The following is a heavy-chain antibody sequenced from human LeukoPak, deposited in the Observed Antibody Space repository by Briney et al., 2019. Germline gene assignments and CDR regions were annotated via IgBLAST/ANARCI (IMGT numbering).Heavy chain of an antibody. D-gene: IGHD1-26*01. J-gene: IGHJ4*02. CDR1: GDSVSRKSAA. CDR2: TYYRSKWYN. Sequence: SQTLSLTCAIYGDSVSRKSAAWNWIRQSPSRGLEWLGRTYYRSKWYNDYAVSVKSRIAINPDTSKNQFSLQLNSVTPEDTAVYYCARGGEVGATKFDNWGQGTLVTVSS. V-gene: IGHV6-1*01. CDR3: ARGGEVGATKFDN.